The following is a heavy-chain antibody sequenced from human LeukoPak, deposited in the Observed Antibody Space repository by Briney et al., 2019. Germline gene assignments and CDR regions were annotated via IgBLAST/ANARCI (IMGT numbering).Heavy chain of an antibody. CDR1: GFSLSSHW. J-gene: IGHJ5*02. Sequence: GGSLRLSCAASGFSLSSHWMSWVRQAPGKGLEWVSYIGDRGTPIYYGDSVKGRFTISRDNAKNSLHLQMNSLRADDTAVYYCVRGPSDSSLPGPWGQGTLVTVSS. CDR3: VRGPSDSSLPGP. V-gene: IGHV3-48*04. CDR2: IGDRGTPI. D-gene: IGHD2-15*01.